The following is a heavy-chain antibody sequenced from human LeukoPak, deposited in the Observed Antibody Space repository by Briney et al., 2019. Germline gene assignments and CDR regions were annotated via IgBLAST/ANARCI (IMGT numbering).Heavy chain of an antibody. CDR3: AGHRASTTRNS. D-gene: IGHD5/OR15-5a*01. CDR1: GDSISSSVRY. CDR2: IFHGGST. J-gene: IGHJ4*02. V-gene: IGHV4-39*07. Sequence: PSETLSLTCTVSGDSISSSVRYWGWIRQPPGKGLEWIGGIFHGGSTFYNPSFTSRVTISTDTSKNQFSLRLTSVTAADTGMYYCAGHRASTTRNSWGQGTLVSVSS.